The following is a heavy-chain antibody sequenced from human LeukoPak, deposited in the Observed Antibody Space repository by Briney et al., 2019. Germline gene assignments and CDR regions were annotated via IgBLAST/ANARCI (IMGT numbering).Heavy chain of an antibody. CDR3: ARDAGHQLSRRNYYAMDV. CDR2: IYSGGSS. J-gene: IGHJ6*02. CDR1: GGSISSSRYY. V-gene: IGHV4-39*07. Sequence: SETLSLTCTVSGGSISSSRYYWGWIRQPPGKGLEWIGSIYSGGSSYYNPSLKSRVSISVDTSNNQFSLKVNSVTAADTAVYYCARDAGHQLSRRNYYAMDVWGQGTTVTVSS. D-gene: IGHD2-2*01.